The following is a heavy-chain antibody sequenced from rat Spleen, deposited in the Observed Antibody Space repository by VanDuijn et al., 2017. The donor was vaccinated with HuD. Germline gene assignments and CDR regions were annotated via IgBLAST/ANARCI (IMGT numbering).Heavy chain of an antibody. CDR2: ISSSSSYI. D-gene: IGHD1-12*02. J-gene: IGHJ3*01. Sequence: EVQLEESGGGLVQPGRSLKLSCLASGFTFSNYGMNWIRQAPGKGLEWVASISSSSSYIYYTDTVKGRFTISRENAKNTLYLQMTSLRSEDTATYHCVRDGYFDGSSPGFAYWGQGTLVTVSS. CDR1: GFTFSNYG. V-gene: IGHV5-34*01. CDR3: VRDGYFDGSSPGFAY.